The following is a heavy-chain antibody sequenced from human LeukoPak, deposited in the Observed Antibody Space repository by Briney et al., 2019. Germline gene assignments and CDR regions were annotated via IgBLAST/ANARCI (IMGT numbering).Heavy chain of an antibody. D-gene: IGHD3-16*01. J-gene: IGHJ6*02. Sequence: GGSLRLSCAASGSTFSSYSMNWVRQAPGKGLEWVSSISSSSSYIYYADSVKGRFTISRDNAKNSLYLQMNSLRAEDTAVYYCARDYASSLPYYYYGMDVWGQGATVTVSS. CDR1: GSTFSSYS. CDR2: ISSSSSYI. CDR3: ARDYASSLPYYYYGMDV. V-gene: IGHV3-21*01.